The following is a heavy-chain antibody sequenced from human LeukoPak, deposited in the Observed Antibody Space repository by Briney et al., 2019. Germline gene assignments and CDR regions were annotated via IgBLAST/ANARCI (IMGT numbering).Heavy chain of an antibody. D-gene: IGHD4-17*01. Sequence: ASVKVSCKASGYTFTSYDINWVRQATGQGLEWMGWMNPNSGNTGYAQKFQGRVTMTRNTSISTAYMELSSLRSEDTAVYYCARGLYGDSIDYYYYGMDVWGQGTTVTVSS. CDR3: ARGLYGDSIDYYYYGMDV. CDR2: MNPNSGNT. CDR1: GYTFTSYD. V-gene: IGHV1-8*01. J-gene: IGHJ6*02.